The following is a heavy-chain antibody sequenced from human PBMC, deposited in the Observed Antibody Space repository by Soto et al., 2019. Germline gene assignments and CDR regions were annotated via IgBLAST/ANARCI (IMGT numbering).Heavy chain of an antibody. Sequence: QMQLVEFGGGVVQPGRSLRLSCAASGFPFSTYGIHWVRQAPGEGLEWVAVIWYDGSNKYYGDSVKGRFTISRDNSKNTLYLQMNSLRAEDTAVYYCVRASGPFDLWGRGTLVTVSS. CDR1: GFPFSTYG. CDR3: VRASGPFDL. J-gene: IGHJ2*01. CDR2: IWYDGSNK. V-gene: IGHV3-33*01.